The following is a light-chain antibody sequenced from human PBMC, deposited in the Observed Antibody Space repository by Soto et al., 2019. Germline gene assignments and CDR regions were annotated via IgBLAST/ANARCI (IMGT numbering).Light chain of an antibody. CDR3: QQYGSSGT. V-gene: IGKV3-20*01. Sequence: EGVFTQFRGTLCRATGERAAVSGMASQSVSNNYLAWYQQKPGQAPRLLIYGASNRATGIPDRFSGSGSGTDFTLTISRLEPEDFAVYYCQQYGSSGTFGQGTKVDIK. J-gene: IGKJ1*01. CDR1: QSVSNNY. CDR2: GAS.